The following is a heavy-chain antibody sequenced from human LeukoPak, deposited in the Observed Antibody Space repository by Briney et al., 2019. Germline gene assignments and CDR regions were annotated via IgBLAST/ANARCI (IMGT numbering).Heavy chain of an antibody. V-gene: IGHV1-8*01. CDR3: ARASGGVKYFDY. J-gene: IGHJ4*02. Sequence: ASVKVSCKASGYTFTSYDINWVRQATGQGLKWMGWMNPNSGNTGYAQKFQGRVTMTRNTSICTAYMELSSLRSEDTAVYYCARASGGVKYFDYWGQGTLVTVSS. CDR1: GYTFTSYD. D-gene: IGHD2-8*02. CDR2: MNPNSGNT.